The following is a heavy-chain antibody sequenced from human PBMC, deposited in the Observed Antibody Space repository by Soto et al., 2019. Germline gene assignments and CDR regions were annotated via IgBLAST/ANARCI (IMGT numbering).Heavy chain of an antibody. J-gene: IGHJ5*02. CDR2: FDPEDGET. D-gene: IGHD6-13*01. Sequence: ASVKVSCKVSGYTLTELSMHWVRQAPGKGLEWMGGFDPEDGETIYAQKFQGRVTMTEDTSTDTAYMELSSLRSEDTAVYYCATGIAAPNWFDPWGQGTLVTVSS. CDR1: GYTLTELS. V-gene: IGHV1-24*01. CDR3: ATGIAAPNWFDP.